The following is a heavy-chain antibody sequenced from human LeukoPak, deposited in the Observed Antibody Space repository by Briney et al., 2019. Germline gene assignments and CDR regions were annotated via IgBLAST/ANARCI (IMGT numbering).Heavy chain of an antibody. Sequence: PGGSLRLSCAASGFTFSDYYMSWIRQAPGKGLEWVSYISSSGSTIYYADSVKGRFTISRDNAKNSLYLQMNSLRAEDTAVYYCARDRRSYDILTGYYDDAFDIWGQGTMVTVSS. CDR3: ARDRRSYDILTGYYDDAFDI. CDR1: GFTFSDYY. V-gene: IGHV3-11*01. J-gene: IGHJ3*02. CDR2: ISSSGSTI. D-gene: IGHD3-9*01.